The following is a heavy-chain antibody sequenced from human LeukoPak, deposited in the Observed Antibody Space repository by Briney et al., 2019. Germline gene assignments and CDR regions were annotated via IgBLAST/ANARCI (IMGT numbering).Heavy chain of an antibody. V-gene: IGHV3-43*02. D-gene: IGHD3-16*02. Sequence: GGSLRLSCAASGFTFHDYAMHWVRQAPGKGLEWVSLISGDGGSTYYADSVKGRFTISRDNSKNSLYLQMNSLRTEDTALYYCAKDISYDYVWGSYRPRQIYYFDYWGQGTLVTVSS. CDR1: GFTFHDYA. CDR3: AKDISYDYVWGSYRPRQIYYFDY. J-gene: IGHJ4*02. CDR2: ISGDGGST.